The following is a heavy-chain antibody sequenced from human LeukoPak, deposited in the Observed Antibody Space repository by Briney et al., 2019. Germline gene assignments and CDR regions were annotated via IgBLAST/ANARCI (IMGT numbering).Heavy chain of an antibody. CDR3: ARHTQQLHYYGMDV. V-gene: IGHV4-34*01. Sequence: SETLSLTCAVYGGSFSGYYWSWIRQPPGKGLEWIGEINHSRSTNYNPSLKSRVTISVDTSKNQFSLKLSSVTAADTAVYYCARHTQQLHYYGMDVWGQGATVTVSS. CDR2: INHSRST. CDR1: GGSFSGYY. J-gene: IGHJ6*02. D-gene: IGHD6-13*01.